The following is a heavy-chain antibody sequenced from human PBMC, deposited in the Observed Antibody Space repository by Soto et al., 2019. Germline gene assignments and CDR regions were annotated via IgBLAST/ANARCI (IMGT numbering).Heavy chain of an antibody. V-gene: IGHV3-33*06. CDR2: IWYDGSNK. Sequence: GGSLRLSCAASGFTFSSYGMHWVRQAPGKGLEWVAVIWYDGSNKYYADSVKGRFTISRDNSKNTLYLQMNSLRAEDTAVYYCAKDTVPVATPWFDPWGQGTLVTVSS. CDR3: AKDTVPVATPWFDP. D-gene: IGHD2-2*01. J-gene: IGHJ5*02. CDR1: GFTFSSYG.